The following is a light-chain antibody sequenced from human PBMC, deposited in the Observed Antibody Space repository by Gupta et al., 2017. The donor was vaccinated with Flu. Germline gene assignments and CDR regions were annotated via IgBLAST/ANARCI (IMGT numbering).Light chain of an antibody. Sequence: SAPTQPASVSGSSGQSITIPCPGTSSDVGAYNYVSWYQQPPGKAPKLMIYEVNNRPSGVSNHFSGSKSGNTASLTISGLQAEDEADYYCGSYTTSNTWVFGGGTKLTVL. CDR3: GSYTTSNTWV. V-gene: IGLV2-14*01. J-gene: IGLJ3*02. CDR1: SSDVGAYNY. CDR2: EVN.